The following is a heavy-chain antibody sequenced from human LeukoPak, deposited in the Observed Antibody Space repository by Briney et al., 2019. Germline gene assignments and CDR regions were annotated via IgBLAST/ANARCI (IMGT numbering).Heavy chain of an antibody. Sequence: ASVKVSCKASGYTFTRYYMHWVRQAPGQGLEWMGWINPNSGGTNYAQKFQGRVTMTRDTSISTAYMELSRLRSDDTAVYYCARGGDFDYYDSSGYPGVDYWAREPWSPSPQ. CDR1: GYTFTRYY. D-gene: IGHD3-22*01. CDR2: INPNSGGT. CDR3: ARGGDFDYYDSSGYPGVDY. J-gene: IGHJ4*02. V-gene: IGHV1-2*02.